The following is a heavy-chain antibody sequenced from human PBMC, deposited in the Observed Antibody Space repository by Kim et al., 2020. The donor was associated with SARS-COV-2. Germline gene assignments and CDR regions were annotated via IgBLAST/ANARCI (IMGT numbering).Heavy chain of an antibody. J-gene: IGHJ4*02. CDR3: ATTPGAFGGYDYFDY. V-gene: IGHV5-51*01. CDR2: IYPGDSDT. D-gene: IGHD5-12*01. CDR1: GYSFTNYW. Sequence: GESLKISCKGSGYSFTNYWIGWVRQMPGKGLEWMGIIYPGDSDTRYSPSFQGQVTISADKSISTAYLQWSSLKASDTAMYYCATTPGAFGGYDYFDYWGQGTLVTVSS.